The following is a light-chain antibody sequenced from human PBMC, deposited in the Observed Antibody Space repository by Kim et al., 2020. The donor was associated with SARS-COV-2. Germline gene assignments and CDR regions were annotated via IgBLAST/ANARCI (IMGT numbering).Light chain of an antibody. Sequence: EIVLTQSPATLSLSPGERATLSCRASQSVSPYVAWYQQKPGQAPRLLIYDTSNRASVIPARFSGSGSGTDFTLTISSLDPEDFAVYYCQQRRSWRTFGGGTKVDIK. CDR1: QSVSPY. CDR3: QQRRSWRT. CDR2: DTS. V-gene: IGKV3-11*01. J-gene: IGKJ4*01.